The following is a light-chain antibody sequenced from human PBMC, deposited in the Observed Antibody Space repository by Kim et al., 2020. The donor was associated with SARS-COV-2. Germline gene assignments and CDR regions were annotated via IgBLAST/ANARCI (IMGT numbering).Light chain of an antibody. V-gene: IGLV3-27*01. CDR1: VLAKKY. CDR3: YSAADNNRGV. Sequence: VSPGQTASITCSGDVLAKKYARWFQQKPGQAPVLVIYKDSERPSGIPERFSGSSSGTTVTLTISGAQVEDEADYYCYSAADNNRGVFGGGTKLTVL. J-gene: IGLJ3*02. CDR2: KDS.